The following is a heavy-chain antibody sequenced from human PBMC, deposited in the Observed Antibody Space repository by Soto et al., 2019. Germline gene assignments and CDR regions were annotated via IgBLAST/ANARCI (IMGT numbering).Heavy chain of an antibody. Sequence: QVRLVESGGGVVQPGRSLRLSCAASGFSFSDYGMHWVRQAPGRGLEWVAVILDDGTKQKYAASVKGRFTISRDNSKNKLYLQMDRLRAEDTAVYYCAKEPYRHTWCGSNGVDVWGQEATVTVSS. CDR3: AKEPYRHTWCGSNGVDV. V-gene: IGHV3-30*18. J-gene: IGHJ6*02. CDR1: GFSFSDYG. D-gene: IGHD1-26*01. CDR2: ILDDGTKQ.